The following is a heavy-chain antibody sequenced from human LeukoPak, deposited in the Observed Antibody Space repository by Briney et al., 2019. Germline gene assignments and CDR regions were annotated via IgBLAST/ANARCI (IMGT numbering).Heavy chain of an antibody. CDR2: IYYSGST. CDR3: ARAPQLWSPFDY. CDR1: GGSISTINYF. J-gene: IGHJ4*02. V-gene: IGHV4-61*05. D-gene: IGHD5-18*01. Sequence: SETLSLTCTVSGGSISTINYFWDWVRQPPGKGLEWIGYIYYSGSTNYNPSLKSRVTISVDTSKNQSSLKLSSVTAADTAVYYCARAPQLWSPFDYWGQGTLVTVSS.